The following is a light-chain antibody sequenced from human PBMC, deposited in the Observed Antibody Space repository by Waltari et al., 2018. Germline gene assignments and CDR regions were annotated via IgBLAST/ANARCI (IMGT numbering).Light chain of an antibody. Sequence: DIQMTQSPSSLSASVGDRVTITCRASQSISSYLNWYQQKPGKATKLLIYGASSLQSGVPSRISGSGSGTDFTLNIRSLQPEDFATYYCQQSYTTPITFGQGTRLEIK. J-gene: IGKJ5*01. CDR3: QQSYTTPIT. CDR1: QSISSY. CDR2: GAS. V-gene: IGKV1-39*01.